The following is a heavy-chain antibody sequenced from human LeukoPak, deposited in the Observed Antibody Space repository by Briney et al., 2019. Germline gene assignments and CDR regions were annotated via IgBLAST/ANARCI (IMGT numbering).Heavy chain of an antibody. V-gene: IGHV3-30-3*01. J-gene: IGHJ4*02. Sequence: PGGSLRLTCAASGFTFNSYAMHWVRQAPGKGLEWVAVISYDGSNKYYADSVKGRFTISRDNSKNTLYLQMNSLRAEDTAVYYCARESVDSGSYYEDFSSYFDYWGQGTLVTVSS. D-gene: IGHD1-26*01. CDR2: ISYDGSNK. CDR3: ARESVDSGSYYEDFSSYFDY. CDR1: GFTFNSYA.